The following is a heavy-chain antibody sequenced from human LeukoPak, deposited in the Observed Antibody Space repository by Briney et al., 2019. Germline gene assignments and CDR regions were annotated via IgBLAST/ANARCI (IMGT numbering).Heavy chain of an antibody. D-gene: IGHD2-2*01. J-gene: IGHJ4*02. CDR2: IFYSGTT. V-gene: IGHV4-61*01. Sequence: PSETLSLTCTVSGGSVSSGIYYWSWIRQPPGKGLEWIGYIFYSGTTNYNPSLKSRVTISVDTSKNQFSLKLNSVTAADTAVYYCASTERCSTTCPLDYWGQGTLVTVSS. CDR1: GGSVSSGIYY. CDR3: ASTERCSTTCPLDY.